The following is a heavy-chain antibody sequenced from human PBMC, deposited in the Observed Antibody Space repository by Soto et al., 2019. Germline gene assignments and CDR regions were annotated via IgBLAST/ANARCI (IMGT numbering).Heavy chain of an antibody. Sequence: PGESLKISCKGSGYSFTSYWIGWVRQMPGKGLGWMGIIYPGDSDTRYSPSFQGQVTISADKSISTAYLQWSSLKASDTAMYYCARPREAGKYYYGVDVWGQGTTVTVSS. J-gene: IGHJ6*02. CDR3: ARPREAGKYYYGVDV. D-gene: IGHD6-19*01. CDR1: GYSFTSYW. CDR2: IYPGDSDT. V-gene: IGHV5-51*01.